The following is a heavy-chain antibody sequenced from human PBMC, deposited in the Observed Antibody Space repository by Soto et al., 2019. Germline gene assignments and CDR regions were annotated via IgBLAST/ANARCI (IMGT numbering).Heavy chain of an antibody. V-gene: IGHV3-30*04. CDR2: ISHDGRIK. CDR1: EFTFNRHA. CDR3: ARVSGHVYATLHGPFDY. D-gene: IGHD2-8*01. Sequence: QVQLVESGGGVVQPGRSLRLSCAASEFTFNRHAMHWVRQAPGKGVEWVAVISHDGRIKYYADSVKGRFTISRDNSMNTLDLQMNSLRAEDTAIYFCARVSGHVYATLHGPFDYWGQGTLVTVSS. J-gene: IGHJ4*02.